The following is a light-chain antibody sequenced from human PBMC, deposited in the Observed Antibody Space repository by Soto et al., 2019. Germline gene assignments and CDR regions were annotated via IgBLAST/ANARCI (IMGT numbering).Light chain of an antibody. CDR1: QSVSSN. Sequence: EIVMTQSPATLSVSPGERATLSCRASQSVSSNLAWYQQKPGQAPRLLIYGASTRATGVPARFSGSGSGTEFTLTISILQSEDFAGYYCQHFNNWPLFGQGTKLEIK. V-gene: IGKV3-15*01. CDR3: QHFNNWPL. CDR2: GAS. J-gene: IGKJ2*01.